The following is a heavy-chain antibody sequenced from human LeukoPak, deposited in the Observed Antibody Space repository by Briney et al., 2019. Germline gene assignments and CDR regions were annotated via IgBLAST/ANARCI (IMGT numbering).Heavy chain of an antibody. Sequence: ASETLSLTCTVSGGSISSYYWSWIRQPPGKGLEWIGYIYYSGSTNYNPSLKSRVTISVDTSKNQFSLKLSSVTAADTAVYYCARDRITMVRGTNYYYYYMDVWGKGTTVTTSS. CDR1: GGSISSYY. V-gene: IGHV4-59*01. CDR2: IYYSGST. CDR3: ARDRITMVRGTNYYYYYMDV. J-gene: IGHJ6*03. D-gene: IGHD3-10*01.